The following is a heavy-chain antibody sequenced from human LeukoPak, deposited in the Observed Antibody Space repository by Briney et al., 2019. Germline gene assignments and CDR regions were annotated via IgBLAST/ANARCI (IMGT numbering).Heavy chain of an antibody. D-gene: IGHD5-12*01. CDR1: GFTFSSYA. CDR3: AKDLVGATLRSDAFDI. CDR2: ISGSGGST. Sequence: HSGGSLRLSCAASGFTFSSYAMSWVRQAPGKGLEWVLAISGSGGSTYYADSVKGRFTISRDNSKNTLYLQMNSLRAEDTAVYYCAKDLVGATLRSDAFDIWGQGTMVTVSS. V-gene: IGHV3-23*01. J-gene: IGHJ3*02.